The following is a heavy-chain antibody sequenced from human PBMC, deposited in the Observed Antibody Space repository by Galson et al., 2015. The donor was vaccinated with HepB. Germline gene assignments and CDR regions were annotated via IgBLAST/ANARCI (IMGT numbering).Heavy chain of an antibody. CDR3: TPAEVGRYYGMDV. D-gene: IGHD3-16*01. CDR1: GFTFSNAW. V-gene: IGHV3-15*01. J-gene: IGHJ6*02. Sequence: SLRLSCAASGFTFSNAWMSWVRQAPGKGLEWVGRIKSKTDGGTTDYAAPVKGRFTISRDDSKNTLYLQMNSLKTEDTAVYYCTPAEVGRYYGMDVWGQGTTVTVSS. CDR2: IKSKTDGGTT.